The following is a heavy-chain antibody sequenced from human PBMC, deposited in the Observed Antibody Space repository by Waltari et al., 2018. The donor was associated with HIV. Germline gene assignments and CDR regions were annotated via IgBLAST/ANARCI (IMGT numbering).Heavy chain of an antibody. V-gene: IGHV3-33*01. Sequence: QVQVVESGGGVVQPGRSLRLSCAASGFTFRSCVLHWVRPAPGKGLEWVAVIWYDGSNKYYADSVKGRFSISRDNSKNTLYLQMNSLRAEDTAVYFCARRGVLTYYYTMDVWGQGTTVTVSS. J-gene: IGHJ6*02. CDR1: GFTFRSCV. CDR3: ARRGVLTYYYTMDV. D-gene: IGHD3-10*01. CDR2: IWYDGSNK.